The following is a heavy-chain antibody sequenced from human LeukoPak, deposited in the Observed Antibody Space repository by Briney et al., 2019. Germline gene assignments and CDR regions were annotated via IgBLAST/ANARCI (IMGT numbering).Heavy chain of an antibody. V-gene: IGHV1-2*02. D-gene: IGHD3-22*01. CDR1: GYTFTGYY. CDR2: MNPNSGGT. J-gene: IGHJ4*02. Sequence: GASVKVSCKASGYTFTGYYMHWVRQAPGQGLEWMGWMNPNSGGTNYAQKFQGRVTMTRDTSISTAYMELSRLRSDDTAVYYCARDGNYDSSGYYHGYDYWGQGTLVTVSS. CDR3: ARDGNYDSSGYYHGYDY.